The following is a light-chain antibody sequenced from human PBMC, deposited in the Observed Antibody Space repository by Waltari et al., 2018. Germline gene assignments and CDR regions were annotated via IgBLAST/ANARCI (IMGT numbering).Light chain of an antibody. CDR2: GVN. CDR3: QSFDTSLSVV. Sequence: QSVLTQPPSVFGAPGQRVTISCTGSGSNIRAGYGPPWYHQLPGKAPRLLIYGVNTRPLGVPDRFFGSQSGTSASLAITGLQPEDEGDYYCQSFDTSLSVVFGGGTKLTVL. CDR1: GSNIRAGYG. V-gene: IGLV1-40*01. J-gene: IGLJ2*01.